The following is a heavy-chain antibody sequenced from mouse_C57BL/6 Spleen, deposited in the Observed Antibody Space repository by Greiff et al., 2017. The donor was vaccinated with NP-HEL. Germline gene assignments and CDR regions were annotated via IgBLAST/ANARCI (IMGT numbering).Heavy chain of an antibody. CDR1: GFTFSDYY. Sequence: EVQLVESGGGLVQPGGSLKLSCAASGFTFSDYYMYWVRQTPEKRLEWVAYISNGGGSTYYPDTVKGRFTISRDNAKNTLYLQMSRLKSEDTAMYYCARWGPSMDYWGQGTSVTVSS. J-gene: IGHJ4*01. CDR2: ISNGGGST. D-gene: IGHD3-3*01. V-gene: IGHV5-12*01. CDR3: ARWGPSMDY.